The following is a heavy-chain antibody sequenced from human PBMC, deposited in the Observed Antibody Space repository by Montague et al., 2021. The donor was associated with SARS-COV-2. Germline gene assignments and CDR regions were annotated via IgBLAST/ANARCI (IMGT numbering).Heavy chain of an antibody. D-gene: IGHD3-10*01. CDR3: AKGFTYYFASGGYPNYFDP. Sequence: SLRLSCAASGFTFSSYAMIWVRQAPGKGLEWVSTISSTGGSTYYADSVKGRFIISRDNSRNTVYMQMNNLRAEDTAVYYCAKGFTYYFASGGYPNYFDPWGQVTLVSVSS. V-gene: IGHV3-23*01. CDR1: GFTFSSYA. CDR2: ISSTGGST. J-gene: IGHJ5*02.